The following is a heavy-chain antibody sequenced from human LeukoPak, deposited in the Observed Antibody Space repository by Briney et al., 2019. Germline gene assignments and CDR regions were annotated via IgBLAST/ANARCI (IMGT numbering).Heavy chain of an antibody. CDR1: GYTFTGYY. Sequence: GASVTVSCKASGYTFTGYYMHWVRQAPGQGLEWMGWINPNSGGTNYAQIFQGRVTMTRDTSISTAYMEVSRLRSDDTAVYYCAREDSSGYDYWGQGTLVTVSS. CDR2: INPNSGGT. D-gene: IGHD3-22*01. V-gene: IGHV1-2*02. CDR3: AREDSSGYDY. J-gene: IGHJ4*02.